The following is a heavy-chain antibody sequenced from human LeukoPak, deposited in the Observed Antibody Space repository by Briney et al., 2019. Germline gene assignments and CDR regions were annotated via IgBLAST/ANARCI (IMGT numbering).Heavy chain of an antibody. CDR2: ISYDGSNK. V-gene: IGHV3-30*04. J-gene: IGHJ6*02. CDR3: ARGYGSGYDWYYYGMDV. D-gene: IGHD5-12*01. Sequence: GGSLRLSCAASGFTFGSYAMHWVRQAPGKGLEWVAVISYDGSNKYYADSVKGRFTISRDNSKNTLYLQMNSLRAEDTAVYYCARGYGSGYDWYYYGMDVWGQGTTVTVSS. CDR1: GFTFGSYA.